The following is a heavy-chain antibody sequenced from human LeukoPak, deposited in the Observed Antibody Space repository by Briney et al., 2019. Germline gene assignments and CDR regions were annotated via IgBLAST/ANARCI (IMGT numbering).Heavy chain of an antibody. CDR3: ARGFYGMDV. Sequence: ASVKVSCEASGYTFSGSYIYWARQAPGQRLEWMGWINPNSGDTHYAQDFQGRVTMTRDTSITTAYMELSSLRSDDTGVYYCARGFYGMDVWGQATTVTVSS. V-gene: IGHV1-2*02. CDR2: INPNSGDT. CDR1: GYTFSGSY. J-gene: IGHJ6*02.